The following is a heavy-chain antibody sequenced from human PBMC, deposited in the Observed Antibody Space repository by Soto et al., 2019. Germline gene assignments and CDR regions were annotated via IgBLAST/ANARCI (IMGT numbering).Heavy chain of an antibody. CDR1: GGSISSGGYY. CDR3: ARVWSRFGDNYYYYYMDV. Sequence: QVQLQESGPGLVKPSRTLSLTCTVSGGSISSGGYYWSWIRQHPGKGLEWIGYIYYSGSTYYNPSLKSRVTISVDTSKNQFSLKLSSVTAADTAVYYCARVWSRFGDNYYYYYMDVWGKGTTVTVSS. V-gene: IGHV4-31*03. D-gene: IGHD3-10*01. J-gene: IGHJ6*03. CDR2: IYYSGST.